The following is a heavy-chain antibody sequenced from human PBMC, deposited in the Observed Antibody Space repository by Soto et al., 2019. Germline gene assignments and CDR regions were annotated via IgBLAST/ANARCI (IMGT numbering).Heavy chain of an antibody. J-gene: IGHJ6*02. D-gene: IGHD2-15*01. CDR2: ISYDGSKK. CDR3: AKDLDVVVVVTATRGLDV. CDR1: GVTFDNYG. Sequence: QVQLVESGGGVVQPGRSLRLSCAASGVTFDNYGLHWVRQAPGKGLEWVAVISYDGSKKFYADSVTGRFTISRDNSKNTLYLQMNTLRVEDTAVYYCAKDLDVVVVVTATRGLDVWGQGTTVTVSS. V-gene: IGHV3-30*18.